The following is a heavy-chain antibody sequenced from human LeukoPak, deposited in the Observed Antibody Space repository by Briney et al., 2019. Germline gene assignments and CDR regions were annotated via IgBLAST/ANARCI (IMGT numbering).Heavy chain of an antibody. D-gene: IGHD3-3*01. Sequence: SVKVSCKASGGTFSSYAISWVRQAPGQGLEWMGGVIPIFGTANYPQKFQGRVTITTDESTSTAYMELSSLRSEDTAVYYCACKPTIFGVVTDHDAFDIWGQGTMVTVSS. CDR2: VIPIFGTA. V-gene: IGHV1-69*05. J-gene: IGHJ3*02. CDR3: ACKPTIFGVVTDHDAFDI. CDR1: GGTFSSYA.